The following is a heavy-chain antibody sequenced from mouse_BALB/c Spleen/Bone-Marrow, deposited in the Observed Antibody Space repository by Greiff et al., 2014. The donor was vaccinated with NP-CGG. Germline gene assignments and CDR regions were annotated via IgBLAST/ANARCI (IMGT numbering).Heavy chain of an antibody. Sequence: EVQLQQSGAELVKPGASVKLSCTASGFNIKDTYMHWVKQRPEQGLEWIGRIDPANGNTKYDPKFQGKATITADTSSNTVYLQLSSLTSEDTAVYYCASYRYAWYFDVWGAGTTVTVSS. J-gene: IGHJ1*01. CDR3: ASYRYAWYFDV. V-gene: IGHV14-3*02. D-gene: IGHD2-14*01. CDR1: GFNIKDTY. CDR2: IDPANGNT.